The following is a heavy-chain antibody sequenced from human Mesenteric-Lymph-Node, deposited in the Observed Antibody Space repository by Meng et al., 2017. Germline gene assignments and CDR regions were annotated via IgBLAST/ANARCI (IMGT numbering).Heavy chain of an antibody. D-gene: IGHD6-13*01. V-gene: IGHV6-1*01. CDR2: TYYRSKRYN. J-gene: IGHJ4*02. CDR1: GDSVSGNGVA. Sequence: QVQLQQSGPGLVKPPQTLSVTCATSGDSVSGNGVAWNWIRQSPSRGLEWLGRTYYRSKRYNEYAVSVKSRIGINADTAKNQFSLQLNSVTPEDTAVYYCARAADSSLDYWGQGTLVTVSS. CDR3: ARAADSSLDY.